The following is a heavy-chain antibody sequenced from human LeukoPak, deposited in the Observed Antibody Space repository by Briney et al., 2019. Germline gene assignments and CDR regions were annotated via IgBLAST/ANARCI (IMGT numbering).Heavy chain of an antibody. CDR3: AKESGKFDY. CDR2: ISADGGST. V-gene: IGHV3-43*02. J-gene: IGHJ4*02. CDR1: GLNFDDSA. Sequence: PGGSLRLSCVASGLNFDDSAMHWVRQAPGKGLGWVSLISADGGSTFSADSVKGRFSLSRDNSKNSLYLQMNSLRSEDTAMYYCAKESGKFDYWGQGTLVAVSS.